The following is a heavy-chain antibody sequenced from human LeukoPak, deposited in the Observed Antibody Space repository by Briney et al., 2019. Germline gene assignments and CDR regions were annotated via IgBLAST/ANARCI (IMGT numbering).Heavy chain of an antibody. Sequence: GASVKVSCKASGYTFINYDINWVRQATGQGLEWMGWMSPDSGNTGYAQNFQGRVTLTRNTSIGTAYMELSSLKSEDTAVYYCARNFYGSGTFENWGQGTLVTVSS. CDR2: MSPDSGNT. CDR3: ARNFYGSGTFEN. CDR1: GYTFINYD. V-gene: IGHV1-8*01. J-gene: IGHJ4*02. D-gene: IGHD3-10*01.